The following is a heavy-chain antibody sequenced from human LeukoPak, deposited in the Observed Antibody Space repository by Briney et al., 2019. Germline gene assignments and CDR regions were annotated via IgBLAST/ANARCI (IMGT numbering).Heavy chain of an antibody. J-gene: IGHJ4*02. CDR3: ASPSLYCTSTSCAVY. D-gene: IGHD2-2*01. V-gene: IGHV5-51*01. CDR2: IYPGDSDT. Sequence: GESLKISCKGSGYFFTDYWIGWVRQMPGKGLEWMGVIYPGDSDTRYSPSFQGQVTISADKSISTAYLQWTSLKASDTAMYYCASPSLYCTSTSCAVYWGQGTLVTVSS. CDR1: GYFFTDYW.